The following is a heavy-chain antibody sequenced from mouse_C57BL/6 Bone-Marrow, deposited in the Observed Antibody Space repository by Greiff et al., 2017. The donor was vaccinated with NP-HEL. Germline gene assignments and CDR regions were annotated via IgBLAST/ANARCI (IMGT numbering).Heavy chain of an antibody. Sequence: EVQLQESGGDLVKPGGSLKLSCAASGFTFSSYGMSWVRPTPDKRLEWVATISSGGSYTYYPDSVKGRFTISRDNAKNTLYLQMSSLKSEDTAMYYCARHYYSNYFDYWGQGTTLTVSS. CDR2: ISSGGSYT. J-gene: IGHJ2*01. D-gene: IGHD2-5*01. V-gene: IGHV5-6*01. CDR3: ARHYYSNYFDY. CDR1: GFTFSSYG.